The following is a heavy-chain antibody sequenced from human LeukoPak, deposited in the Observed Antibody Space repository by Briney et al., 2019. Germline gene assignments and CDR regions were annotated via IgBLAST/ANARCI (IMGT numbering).Heavy chain of an antibody. CDR3: ARVAKERVGGVYYFDY. V-gene: IGHV3-13*01. Sequence: GGSLRLSCAASGFTFSDYDMHWVRQATEKGLEWVSPIGTAGDTYYTGSVKGRFTISRENAKNSLYLQMNSLRAGDTAVYYCARVAKERVGGVYYFDYWGQGTLVTVSS. CDR2: IGTAGDT. J-gene: IGHJ4*02. D-gene: IGHD1-1*01. CDR1: GFTFSDYD.